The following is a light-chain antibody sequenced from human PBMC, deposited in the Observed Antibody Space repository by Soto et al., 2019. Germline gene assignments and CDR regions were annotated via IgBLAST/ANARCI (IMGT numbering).Light chain of an antibody. Sequence: VMTQSPANLSVSPGEGGTHFCLASQTVVTNVAWYQVKPAQAPRLLIYASSTRAPGIADTFSGSGSETQFSLTTSILHSAGSAVYYWQQYYHLGLSFGGRTKVEVK. CDR1: QTVVTN. CDR2: ASS. CDR3: QQYYHLGLS. V-gene: IGKV3D-15*01. J-gene: IGKJ4*01.